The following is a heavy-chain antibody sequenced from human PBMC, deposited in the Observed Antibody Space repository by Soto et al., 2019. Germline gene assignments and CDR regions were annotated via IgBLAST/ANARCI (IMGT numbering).Heavy chain of an antibody. J-gene: IGHJ4*02. D-gene: IGHD6-19*01. Sequence: SEALCLTCTVSVGSVSIGSYDWSWIRQPPGKGLEWIGYIYYSGSTNYNPSLKSRVTISVDTSKNQFSLKLSSVTAADTAVYYCARLYSSGWYDFDCWGQGTMVTVSS. V-gene: IGHV4-61*01. CDR2: IYYSGST. CDR1: VGSVSIGSYD. CDR3: ARLYSSGWYDFDC.